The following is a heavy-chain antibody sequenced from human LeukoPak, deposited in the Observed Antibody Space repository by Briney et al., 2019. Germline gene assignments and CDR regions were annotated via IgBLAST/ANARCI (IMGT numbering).Heavy chain of an antibody. CDR3: ASGRGSGSYSPLDY. CDR1: GFTFSSYA. Sequence: PGGSLRLSCAASGFTFSSYAMSWVRQAPGKGLEWVSAISGSGGSTYYVDSVKGRFTISRDNSKNALCLQMNSLRAEDTAVYYCASGRGSGSYSPLDYWGQGTLVTVSS. CDR2: ISGSGGST. D-gene: IGHD3-10*01. J-gene: IGHJ4*02. V-gene: IGHV3-23*01.